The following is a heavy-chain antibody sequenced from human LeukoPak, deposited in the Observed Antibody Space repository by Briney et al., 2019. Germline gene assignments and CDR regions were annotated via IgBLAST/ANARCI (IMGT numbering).Heavy chain of an antibody. CDR1: GFTFSSYG. CDR3: AKDRRSGYCSSTSCYHYYYGMDV. D-gene: IGHD2-2*01. Sequence: GRSLRLSCAASGFTFSSYGMHWVRQAPGKGLEWVAVISYDGSNKYYADSVKGRFTISRDNSKNTLYLQMNSLRAEDTAVYYYAKDRRSGYCSSTSCYHYYYGMDVWGQGTTVTVSS. CDR2: ISYDGSNK. J-gene: IGHJ6*02. V-gene: IGHV3-30*18.